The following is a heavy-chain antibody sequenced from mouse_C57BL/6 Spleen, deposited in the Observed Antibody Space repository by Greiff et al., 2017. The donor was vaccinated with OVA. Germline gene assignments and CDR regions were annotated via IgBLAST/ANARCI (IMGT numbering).Heavy chain of an antibody. CDR1: GYTFTSYW. CDR3: ARGVYDAAMDY. CDR2: INPSNGGP. Sequence: VKLQQPGTELVKPGASVKLPCKASGYTFTSYWMHWVKQRPGPGLEWIGNINPSNGGPNYNEKFKSKATLTVDKSSSTAYMQLSSLTSEDSAVYYCARGVYDAAMDYWGQGTSVTVSS. V-gene: IGHV1-53*01. D-gene: IGHD2-3*01. J-gene: IGHJ4*01.